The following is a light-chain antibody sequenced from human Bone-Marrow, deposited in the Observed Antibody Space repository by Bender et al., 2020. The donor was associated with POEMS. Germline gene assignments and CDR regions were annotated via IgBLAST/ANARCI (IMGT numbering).Light chain of an antibody. CDR3: SSYGGSDNLL. Sequence: QSALTQPASVSGSPGQSITISCSGTKSDVGRYNYVSWYQQHPGKAPKLMIYDVTNRPSGVSNRFSGSKSGNTASLTISGLQPEDEADYYCSSYGGSDNLLFGGGTKLTVL. CDR2: DVT. V-gene: IGLV2-14*03. CDR1: KSDVGRYNY. J-gene: IGLJ2*01.